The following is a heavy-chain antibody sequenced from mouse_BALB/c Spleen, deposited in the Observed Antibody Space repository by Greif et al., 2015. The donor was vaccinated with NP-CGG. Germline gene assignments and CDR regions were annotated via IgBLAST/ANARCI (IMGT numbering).Heavy chain of an antibody. J-gene: IGHJ3*01. CDR1: GYTFTSYW. Sequence: VQLQQSGAELVKPGASVKLSCKASGYTFTSYWMHWVKQRPGQGLEWIGEINPSNGRTNYNEKFKSKATLTVDKSSSTAYMQLSSLTSEDSAVYYCARGGAGFAYWGQGTLVTVSA. CDR2: INPSNGRT. V-gene: IGHV1S81*02. CDR3: ARGGAGFAY.